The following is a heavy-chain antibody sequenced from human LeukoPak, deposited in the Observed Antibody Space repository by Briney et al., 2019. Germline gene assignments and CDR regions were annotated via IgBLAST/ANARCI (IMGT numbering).Heavy chain of an antibody. D-gene: IGHD1-26*01. CDR2: ISYDGSNK. J-gene: IGHJ4*02. Sequence: PGRSLRLSCAASGFTFSSYGMHWVRQAPGKGLKWVAAISYDGSNKYYADSVKGRFTISRDNSKNTLCLQMNSLRAEDTAVYYCAKESWRSGSYYPDYWGQGTLVTVSS. V-gene: IGHV3-30*18. CDR3: AKESWRSGSYYPDY. CDR1: GFTFSSYG.